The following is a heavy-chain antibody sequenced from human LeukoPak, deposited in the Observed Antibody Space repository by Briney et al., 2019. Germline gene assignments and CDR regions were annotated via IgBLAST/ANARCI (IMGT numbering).Heavy chain of an antibody. CDR1: GGSISSYY. D-gene: IGHD5-24*01. CDR3: ARKNLRDGYKRFFDN. V-gene: IGHV4-4*07. CDR2: IYTSGST. J-gene: IGHJ4*02. Sequence: SETLSLTCTVSGGSISSYYWSWIRQPAGKGLEWIGRIYTSGSTNYNPSLKSRVTMSVDTSKNQFSLKLSSVTAADTAVYYCARKNLRDGYKRFFDNWGQGTLVTVSP.